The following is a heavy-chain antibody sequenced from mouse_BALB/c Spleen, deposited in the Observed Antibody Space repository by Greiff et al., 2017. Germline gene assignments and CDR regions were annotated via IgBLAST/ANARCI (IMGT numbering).Heavy chain of an antibody. CDR3: ARKDYYYGSSLFAY. V-gene: IGHV3-6*02. D-gene: IGHD1-1*01. Sequence: EVQLQQSGPGLVKPSQSLSLTCSVTGYSITSGYYWNWIRQFPGNKLEWMGYISYDGSNNYNPSLKNRISITRNTSKNQFFLKLNSVTTEDTATDDCARKDYYYGSSLFAYWGQGTLVTVSA. CDR2: ISYDGSN. J-gene: IGHJ3*01. CDR1: GYSITSGYY.